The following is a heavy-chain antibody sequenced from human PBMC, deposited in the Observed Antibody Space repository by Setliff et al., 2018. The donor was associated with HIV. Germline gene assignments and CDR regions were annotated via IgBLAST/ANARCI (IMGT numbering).Heavy chain of an antibody. CDR2: IYYSGST. CDR1: GGSISSHY. J-gene: IGHJ5*02. V-gene: IGHV4-59*11. D-gene: IGHD2-2*01. Sequence: SETLSLTCTVSGGSISSHYWSWIRQPPGKGLEWIGSIYYSGSTNYNPSLKSRVTISVDTSKNQFSVKVRSVTAADTAVYYCARGRSSSSPRSWFDPWGQGTLVTVSS. CDR3: ARGRSSSSPRSWFDP.